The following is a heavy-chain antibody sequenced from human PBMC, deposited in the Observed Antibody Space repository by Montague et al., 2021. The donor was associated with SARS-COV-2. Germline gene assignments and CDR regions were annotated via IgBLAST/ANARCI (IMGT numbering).Heavy chain of an antibody. V-gene: IGHV3-33*06. D-gene: IGHD2-15*01. Sequence: SLRLSCAASGFTFSAYAMHWVRQAPGKGLEWLAVIWYDGSSKYNXDSVKGRFTISRDNSKNTLYLQMNSLRAEDTALCYCVKDSTVHCSGTDCLEYWGQGTLVTVSS. CDR1: GFTFSAYA. CDR2: IWYDGSSK. J-gene: IGHJ4*02. CDR3: VKDSTVHCSGTDCLEY.